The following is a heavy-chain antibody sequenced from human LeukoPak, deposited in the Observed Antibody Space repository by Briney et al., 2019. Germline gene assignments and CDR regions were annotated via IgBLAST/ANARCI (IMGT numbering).Heavy chain of an antibody. V-gene: IGHV3-23*01. J-gene: IGHJ4*02. Sequence: GGSLRLSCAASALRFSSFAMTWVRQVPGKGLEWVSGIHGSGETTYYADSVKGRFTISRDNSKNTLYLQMNSLRAEDTAVYYCAKILVIFDYWGQGTLVTVSS. CDR1: ALRFSSFA. D-gene: IGHD3-9*01. CDR3: AKILVIFDY. CDR2: IHGSGETT.